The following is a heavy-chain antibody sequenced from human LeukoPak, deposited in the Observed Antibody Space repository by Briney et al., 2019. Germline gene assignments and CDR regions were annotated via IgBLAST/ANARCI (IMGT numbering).Heavy chain of an antibody. V-gene: IGHV4-28*05. Sequence: SETLSLTCAVSGYSISSSNWWGWIRPPPGKGLEWIGYIYYSGSIYYNPSLKSRVTMSVDTSKNQFSLKLSSVTAVDTAVYYCARTGAHVGGSRWVWFDPWGQGTLVTVSS. CDR3: ARTGAHVGGSRWVWFDP. D-gene: IGHD6-13*01. CDR2: IYYSGSI. J-gene: IGHJ5*02. CDR1: GYSISSSNW.